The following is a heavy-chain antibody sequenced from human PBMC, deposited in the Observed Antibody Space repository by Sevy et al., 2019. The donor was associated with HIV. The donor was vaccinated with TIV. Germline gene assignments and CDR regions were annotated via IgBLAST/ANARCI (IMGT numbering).Heavy chain of an antibody. CDR1: GFSFDSYG. V-gene: IGHV3-23*01. J-gene: IGHJ6*03. Sequence: GGSLRLSCAVSGFSFDSYGMTWVRQAPGKGLEWVSAISGSGTRTYYADSVKGRFIISRDNSKNTLDLQMNSLRAEDTAIYYWSKGGGGHYDPDEIAYYFYYYNMDVWGKWTTVTVSS. D-gene: IGHD3-22*01. CDR2: ISGSGTRT. CDR3: SKGGGGHYDPDEIAYYFYYYNMDV.